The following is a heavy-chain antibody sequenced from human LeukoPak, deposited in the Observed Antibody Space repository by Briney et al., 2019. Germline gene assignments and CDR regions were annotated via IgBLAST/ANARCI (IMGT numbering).Heavy chain of an antibody. CDR2: IYYSGST. CDR3: ARTTEGGYTYNYFYYYYMDV. D-gene: IGHD5-18*01. Sequence: SETLSLTCTVSGGSISSYYWSWLRQPPGKGLEWIGYIYYSGSTNYNPSLKSRISISVDTSKNQFSLTLSSVTAADTAVYYCARTTEGGYTYNYFYYYYMDVWGKGTTVTISS. CDR1: GGSISSYY. V-gene: IGHV4-59*01. J-gene: IGHJ6*03.